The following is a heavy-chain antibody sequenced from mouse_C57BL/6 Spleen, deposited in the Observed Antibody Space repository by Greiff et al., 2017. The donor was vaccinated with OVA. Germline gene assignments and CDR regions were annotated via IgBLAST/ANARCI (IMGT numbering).Heavy chain of an antibody. D-gene: IGHD2-3*01. V-gene: IGHV5-6*01. J-gene: IGHJ4*01. CDR1: GFTFSSYG. CDR2: ISSGGSYT. CDR3: ARGMDAMDY. Sequence: VQLQQSGGDLVKPGGSLKLSCAASGFTFSSYGMSWVRQTPDKRLEWVATISSGGSYTYYPDSVKGRFTISRDNAKNTLYLQMSSLKSEDTAMYYCARGMDAMDYWGQGTSVTVSS.